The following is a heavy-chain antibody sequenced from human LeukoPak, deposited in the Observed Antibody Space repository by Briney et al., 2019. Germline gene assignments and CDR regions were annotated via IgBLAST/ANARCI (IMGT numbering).Heavy chain of an antibody. CDR1: GFTLSSYS. CDR2: ISSSGNTI. V-gene: IGHV3-48*01. CDR3: ARDLGYCTNGVCHTRFDY. D-gene: IGHD2-8*01. J-gene: IGHJ4*02. Sequence: GGSLRLSCAASGFTLSSYSMDWVRQAPGKGLEWVSYISSSGNTIYYADSVKGRFTISRDNVKNSLYLQMNSLRAEDTAVYCCARDLGYCTNGVCHTRFDYWGQGTLVAVSS.